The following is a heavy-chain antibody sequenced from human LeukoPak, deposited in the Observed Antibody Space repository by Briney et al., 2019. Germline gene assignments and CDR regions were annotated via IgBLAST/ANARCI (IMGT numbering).Heavy chain of an antibody. Sequence: GGSLTLSCAASGFTFSTYVMSWVRQAPGKGLEWVSAISGGGGSTYYADSVKGRFTISRDNSKNTLYLQMNSLGADDTAVYYCAKGNWRYFDYWGQGTLVTVSS. V-gene: IGHV3-23*01. D-gene: IGHD1-1*01. CDR2: ISGGGGST. CDR1: GFTFSTYV. J-gene: IGHJ4*02. CDR3: AKGNWRYFDY.